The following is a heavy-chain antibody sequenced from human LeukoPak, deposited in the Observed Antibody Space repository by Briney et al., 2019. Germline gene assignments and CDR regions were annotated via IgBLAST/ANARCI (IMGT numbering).Heavy chain of an antibody. CDR1: GFIFSNYA. D-gene: IGHD3-9*01. J-gene: IGHJ4*02. CDR3: AKWGDYDILTGYYDSDY. CDR2: IGGRDSGT. Sequence: QSGGSLRLSCAASGFIFSNYAMSWVRQAPGKGLEWVSAIGGRDSGTYYAVSVRGRFTVSRDDPKNTLYLQMNTLRAEDTAVYYCAKWGDYDILTGYYDSDYWGQGTLVTVSS. V-gene: IGHV3-23*01.